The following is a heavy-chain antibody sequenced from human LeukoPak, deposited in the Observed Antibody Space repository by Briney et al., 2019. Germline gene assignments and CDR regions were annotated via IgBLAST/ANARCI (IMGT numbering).Heavy chain of an antibody. CDR2: ISGSGGST. CDR3: AKDLPYGSGTGWSY. J-gene: IGHJ4*02. Sequence: GGSLRFSCAASGFTFSSNAMSWVRQAPGKGLKWCSDISGSGGSTYYADYVKGRFTISRDNSKNTLYLQMNSLRAEDTAVYYCAKDLPYGSGTGWSYWGQGTLVTVSS. D-gene: IGHD3-10*01. V-gene: IGHV3-23*01. CDR1: GFTFSSNA.